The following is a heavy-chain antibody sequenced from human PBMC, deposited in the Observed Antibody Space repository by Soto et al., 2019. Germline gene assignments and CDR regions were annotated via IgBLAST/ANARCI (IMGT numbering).Heavy chain of an antibody. CDR2: IYSNGDT. V-gene: IGHV4-31*03. Sequence: SETLSLTCSVSSDSMNSGGYYWSWIRQHPGKGLEWIGHIYSNGDTYYNPSLKSRVTISVDTSKNQFSLNLTSVTAADTAVYYCARRGGSSSGYYYYAMDVWGQGTTVTVSS. CDR1: SDSMNSGGYY. D-gene: IGHD6-6*01. J-gene: IGHJ6*02. CDR3: ARRGGSSSGYYYYAMDV.